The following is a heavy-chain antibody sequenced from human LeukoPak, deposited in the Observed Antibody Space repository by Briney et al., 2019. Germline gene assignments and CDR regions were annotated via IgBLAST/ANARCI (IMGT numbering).Heavy chain of an antibody. Sequence: GGSLRLSCAASGFTFSTYGMHWVRQAPGKGLEWVANIKQDGSEKYYVDSVKGRFTISRDNAKNSLYLQMNSLRAEDTAVYYCASFPPYMVRTDAFDIWGQGTMVTVSS. CDR1: GFTFSTYG. CDR3: ASFPPYMVRTDAFDI. D-gene: IGHD3-10*01. CDR2: IKQDGSEK. J-gene: IGHJ3*02. V-gene: IGHV3-7*01.